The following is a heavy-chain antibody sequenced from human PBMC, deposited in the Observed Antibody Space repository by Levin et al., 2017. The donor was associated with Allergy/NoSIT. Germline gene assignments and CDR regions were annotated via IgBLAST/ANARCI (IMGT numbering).Heavy chain of an antibody. J-gene: IGHJ4*02. CDR1: GFTFSSYD. CDR3: AKKGDGSGSYYLNHHFDY. CDR2: ISYDGSNK. Sequence: QSGGSLRLSCAASGFTFSSYDIHWVRQAPGKGLEWAAVISYDGSNKYYGDSVKGRFTISRDNSKNTLYLQMNSLRAEDTAVYYCAKKGDGSGSYYLNHHFDYWGQGTLVTVSS. D-gene: IGHD3-22*01. V-gene: IGHV3-30*18.